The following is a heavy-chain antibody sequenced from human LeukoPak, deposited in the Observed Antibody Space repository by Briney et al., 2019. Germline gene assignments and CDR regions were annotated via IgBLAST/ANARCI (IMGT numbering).Heavy chain of an antibody. V-gene: IGHV3-21*01. Sequence: GGSLRLSCAASGFTFSSYSMNWVRQAPGKGLEGVSFISSSNGYIFYADSVKGRFTISRDNAKNSLYLQMNSLRAEDTAVYYCAREGIAAAGAGDFYYYSGMDVWGQGTTVTVSS. CDR3: AREGIAAAGAGDFYYYSGMDV. D-gene: IGHD6-13*01. CDR2: ISSSNGYI. CDR1: GFTFSSYS. J-gene: IGHJ6*02.